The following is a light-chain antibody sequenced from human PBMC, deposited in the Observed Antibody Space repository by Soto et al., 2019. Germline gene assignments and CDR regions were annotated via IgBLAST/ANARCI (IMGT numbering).Light chain of an antibody. CDR1: QSVSSN. CDR3: QQYNNWPAT. V-gene: IGKV3-15*01. Sequence: EIVMTQSPATLSVSPGERATLSCRASQSVSSNLAWYQQKPGQAPRRLIYGASTRATGIPGRFSGSGSGTEVTLTISSLQSEDLAVYYCQQYNNWPATFGQGTKVEIK. J-gene: IGKJ1*01. CDR2: GAS.